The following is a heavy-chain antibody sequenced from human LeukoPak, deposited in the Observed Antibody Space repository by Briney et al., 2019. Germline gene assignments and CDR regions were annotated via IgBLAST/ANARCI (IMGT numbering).Heavy chain of an antibody. Sequence: GGSLRLSCAASGFTFSDFAMNWVRQAPGKGLEWVSSITRVSTYTYSSESVQGRFTISRDNHKDLLYLQLNSLRGDDSGIYYCTRDRNDYGDPDAFDIWGQGTVVTVSS. V-gene: IGHV3-21*01. CDR1: GFTFSDFA. D-gene: IGHD4-17*01. J-gene: IGHJ3*02. CDR2: ITRVSTYT. CDR3: TRDRNDYGDPDAFDI.